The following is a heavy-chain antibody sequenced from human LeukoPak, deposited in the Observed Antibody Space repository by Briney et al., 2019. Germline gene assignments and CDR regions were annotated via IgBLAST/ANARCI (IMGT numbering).Heavy chain of an antibody. J-gene: IGHJ4*02. D-gene: IGHD1-26*01. V-gene: IGHV3-9*01. CDR3: AKDIRLGATFGDYFDY. Sequence: GRSLRLSCAASGFTFDDYAMHWVRQAPGKGLEWVSGISWNSGGIGYADSVKGRFTVSRDNAKNSLYLQMNSLRAEDTALYYCAKDIRLGATFGDYFDYWGQGTLVTVSS. CDR1: GFTFDDYA. CDR2: ISWNSGGI.